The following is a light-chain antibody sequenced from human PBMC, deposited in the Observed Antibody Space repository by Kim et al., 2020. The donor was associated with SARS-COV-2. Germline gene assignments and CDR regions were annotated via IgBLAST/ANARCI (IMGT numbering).Light chain of an antibody. J-gene: IGLJ3*02. Sequence: LALGRKARSTCGGNNIGSKNVHWYQQKPGQAPVLVIYRDSNRPSGIPARFSGSNSGNTATLTVSRAQAGDEADYYCQVWDSSTWVFGGGTQLTVL. CDR2: RDS. CDR1: NIGSKN. V-gene: IGLV3-9*01. CDR3: QVWDSSTWV.